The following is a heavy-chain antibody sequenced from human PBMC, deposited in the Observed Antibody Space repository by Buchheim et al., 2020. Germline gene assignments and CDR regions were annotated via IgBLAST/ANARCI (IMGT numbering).Heavy chain of an antibody. CDR3: AKRGDSGYDFPFWYYYYGMDV. J-gene: IGHJ6*02. CDR1: GFTFSSYG. CDR2: ISYDGSNK. D-gene: IGHD5-12*01. Sequence: QVQLVESGGGVVQPGRSLRLSCAASGFTFSSYGMHWVRQAPGKGLEWVAVISYDGSNKYYADSVKGRFTISRDNSKNTLYLQMNSLRAEDTAVYYCAKRGDSGYDFPFWYYYYGMDVWGQGTT. V-gene: IGHV3-30*18.